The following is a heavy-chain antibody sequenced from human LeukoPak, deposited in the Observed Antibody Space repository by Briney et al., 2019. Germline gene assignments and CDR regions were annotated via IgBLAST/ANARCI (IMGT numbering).Heavy chain of an antibody. CDR1: GGTFSSYA. V-gene: IGHV1-69*13. J-gene: IGHJ3*02. CDR3: ARNSGYSCDPIIDAFDI. Sequence: SVKVSCKASGGTFSSYAISWVRQAPGQGLEWMGGIIPILGTANYAQKFQGRVTITADESTSTAYMELSSLRAEDTALYYCARNSGYSCDPIIDAFDIWGQGTMVTVSS. CDR2: IIPILGTA. D-gene: IGHD5-18*01.